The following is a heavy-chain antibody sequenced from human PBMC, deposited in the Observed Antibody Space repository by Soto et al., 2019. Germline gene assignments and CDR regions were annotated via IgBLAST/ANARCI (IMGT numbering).Heavy chain of an antibody. Sequence: QVQLVESGGGVVQPGRSLRLSCAASGFTFSSYAMHWVRQAPGKGLEWVAVVSHDGKTEYHAASVKGRFTISRDTSANILSLQMNSLRYEDTAVYYCGREPYISGHYSGGCEVWGQGTMVTVSS. CDR2: VSHDGKTE. V-gene: IGHV3-30*04. D-gene: IGHD3-22*01. CDR3: GREPYISGHYSGGCEV. CDR1: GFTFSSYA. J-gene: IGHJ3*01.